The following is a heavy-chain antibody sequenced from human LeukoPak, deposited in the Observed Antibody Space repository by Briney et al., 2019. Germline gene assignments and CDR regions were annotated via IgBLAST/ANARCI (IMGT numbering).Heavy chain of an antibody. D-gene: IGHD2-15*01. CDR1: GYTFASYD. CDR2: MNPDSTNT. CDR3: ARVPSLGYCSGGSCYRFDH. J-gene: IGHJ4*02. V-gene: IGHV1-8*01. Sequence: ASVKVSCKASGYTFASYDINWVRQASGQGLEWMGWMNPDSTNTGYAQKFQGRVTTTRDTSMSTAYMELSSLTSEDTAVYYCARVPSLGYCSGGSCYRFDHWGQGTLVAVSS.